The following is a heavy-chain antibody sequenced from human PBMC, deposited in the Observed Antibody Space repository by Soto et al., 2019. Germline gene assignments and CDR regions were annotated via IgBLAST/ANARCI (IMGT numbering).Heavy chain of an antibody. CDR2: MNPNSGNT. Sequence: QVQLVQSGAEVKKPGASVKVSCKASGYTFTSYDINWVRQAAGQGLAWMGWMNPNSGNTGYAQKFQGRVTMTRDTSISTAFMELNSLRADDTAVYYCARSPYYDNSGYHVAVDYWGQGTLVTVSS. CDR1: GYTFTSYD. CDR3: ARSPYYDNSGYHVAVDY. J-gene: IGHJ4*02. D-gene: IGHD3-22*01. V-gene: IGHV1-8*01.